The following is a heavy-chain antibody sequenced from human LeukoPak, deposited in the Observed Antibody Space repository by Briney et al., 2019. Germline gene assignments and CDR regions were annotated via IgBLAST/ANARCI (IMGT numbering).Heavy chain of an antibody. Sequence: PGGSLGLSCAASGFTVSSNYMSWVRQAPGKGLEWVSVIYSGGSTYYADSVKGRFTISRDNSKNTLYLQMNSLRAEDTAVYYCARDFSWYYFDYWGQGTLVTVSS. J-gene: IGHJ4*02. V-gene: IGHV3-53*01. CDR2: IYSGGST. CDR1: GFTVSSNY. CDR3: ARDFSWYYFDY. D-gene: IGHD2-8*02.